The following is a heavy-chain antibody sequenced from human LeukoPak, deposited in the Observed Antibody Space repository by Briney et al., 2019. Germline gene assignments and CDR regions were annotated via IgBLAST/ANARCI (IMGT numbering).Heavy chain of an antibody. CDR2: ISGSGGST. D-gene: IGHD6-19*01. Sequence: PGGSLRLSCAASGFTFSSYAMSWVRQAPGKGLEWVSAISGSGGSTYYADSVKGRFTISRDNSKNTLYLQMNSLRAEDTAVYYCAKRGAVAGMGGSYYYYGMDVWGQGTTVTVSS. CDR3: AKRGAVAGMGGSYYYYGMDV. CDR1: GFTFSSYA. J-gene: IGHJ6*02. V-gene: IGHV3-23*01.